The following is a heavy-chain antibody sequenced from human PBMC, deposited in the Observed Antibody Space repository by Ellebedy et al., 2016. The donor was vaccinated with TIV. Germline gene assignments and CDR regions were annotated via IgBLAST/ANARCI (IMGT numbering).Heavy chain of an antibody. CDR3: AREPVGTSFFDY. D-gene: IGHD1/OR15-1a*01. CDR2: IHSNTAGT. J-gene: IGHJ4*02. CDR1: RYTFTDYY. V-gene: IGHV1-2*02. Sequence: ASVKVSXKASRYTFTDYYIHWVRQAPGQGLEWMGCIHSNTAGTDYAQNFQGRLTMTRDTSVTTAYMEMSGLRSDDTAVYYCAREPVGTSFFDYWGQGTLVTVSA.